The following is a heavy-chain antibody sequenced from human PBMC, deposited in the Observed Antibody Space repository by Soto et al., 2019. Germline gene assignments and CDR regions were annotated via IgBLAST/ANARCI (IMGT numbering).Heavy chain of an antibody. CDR3: ARDSPYYYYGMDV. CDR2: IYYSGST. CDR1: VGSISSGGYY. V-gene: IGHV4-31*03. Sequence: PSETLSLTGTVSVGSISSGGYYWSWILQHPGKGLEWIGYIYYSGSTYYNPSLKSRVTISVDTSKNQFSLKLSSVTAADTAVYYCARDSPYYYYGMDVWGQGTTVTVSS. J-gene: IGHJ6*02.